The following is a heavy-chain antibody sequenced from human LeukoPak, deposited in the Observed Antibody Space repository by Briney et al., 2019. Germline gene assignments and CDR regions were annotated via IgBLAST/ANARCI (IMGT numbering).Heavy chain of an antibody. CDR2: ISYDGSNK. CDR3: ARYYYDSSGPWRYFQY. V-gene: IGHV3-30-3*01. Sequence: GGSLRLSCAASGFTFSSYAMHWVRQAPGKGLEWVAVISYDGSNKYYADSVKGRFTISRDNSKNTLYLQMNSLRAEDTAVYYCARYYYDSSGPWRYFQYWGQGTLVTVSS. CDR1: GFTFSSYA. J-gene: IGHJ1*01. D-gene: IGHD3-22*01.